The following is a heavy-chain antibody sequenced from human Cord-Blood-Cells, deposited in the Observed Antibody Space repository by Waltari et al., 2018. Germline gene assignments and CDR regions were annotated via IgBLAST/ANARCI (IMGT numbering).Heavy chain of an antibody. CDR1: GFTFSNAW. D-gene: IGHD3-9*01. CDR3: TTVALRYFDWSVDY. J-gene: IGHJ4*02. CDR2: MKSKTDGGTK. Sequence: EVQLVESGGGLVKPGGSLRLSCAASGFTFSNAWMSWVRQAPGKGLEWVGRMKSKTDGGTKDYAAAVKGRFTISRDDSKNTLYLQMNSLKTEDTAVYYCTTVALRYFDWSVDYWGQGTLVTVSS. V-gene: IGHV3-15*01.